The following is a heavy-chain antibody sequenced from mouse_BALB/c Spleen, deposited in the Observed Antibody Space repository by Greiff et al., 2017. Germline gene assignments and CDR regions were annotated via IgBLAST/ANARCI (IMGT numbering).Heavy chain of an antibody. V-gene: IGHV1-7*01. CDR1: GYTFTSYW. Sequence: QVQLQQSGAELAKPGASVKMSCKASGYTFTSYWMHWVKQRPGQGLEWIGYINPSTGYTEYNQKFKDKATLTADKSSSTAYMQLSSLTSEDSAVYYCARSHYDSWFAYWGQGTLVTVSA. J-gene: IGHJ3*01. CDR2: INPSTGYT. CDR3: ARSHYDSWFAY. D-gene: IGHD2-4*01.